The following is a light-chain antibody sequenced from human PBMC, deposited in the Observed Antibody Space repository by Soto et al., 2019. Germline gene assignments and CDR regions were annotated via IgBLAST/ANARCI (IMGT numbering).Light chain of an antibody. CDR3: GTWDTSLSAVV. J-gene: IGLJ2*01. CDR1: SSNIGDND. V-gene: IGLV1-51*01. Sequence: QSALTQPPSVSAAPGQRVTISCSGSSSNIGDNDVSWYQHLPGAAPRLLIYDNNKRPSGIPDRFSGSDSGTSATLGITGLQTGDEADYYCGTWDTSLSAVVFGGGTKLTVL. CDR2: DNN.